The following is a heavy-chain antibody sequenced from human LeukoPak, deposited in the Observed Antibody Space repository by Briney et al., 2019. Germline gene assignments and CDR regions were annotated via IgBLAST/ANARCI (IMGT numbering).Heavy chain of an antibody. D-gene: IGHD4-23*01. CDR2: IYYTGSA. CDR1: GGYIITSDHY. CDR3: ARERYYYGGKTWFDP. J-gene: IGHJ5*02. V-gene: IGHV4-39*07. Sequence: SETLSLTCSVSGGYIITSDHYWGWIRQPPGKGLEWIGSIYYTGSASTNPFFKSRVTVTVDTSKNQFSLNLTSVTAADTAVYYCARERYYYGGKTWFDPWGQGTLVTVSS.